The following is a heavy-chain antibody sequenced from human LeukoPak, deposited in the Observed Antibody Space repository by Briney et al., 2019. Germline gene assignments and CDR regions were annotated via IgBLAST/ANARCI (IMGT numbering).Heavy chain of an antibody. D-gene: IGHD3-10*01. V-gene: IGHV4-39*07. CDR3: ARIAGPRGDSDY. CDR1: GGSISSSNYY. J-gene: IGHJ4*02. Sequence: SETLSLTCTVSGGSISSSNYYWGWIRQPSGKGLEWIGEINHSGSTNYNPSLKSRVTISVDTSKNQFSLKLSSVTAADTAVYYCARIAGPRGDSDYWGQGTLVTVSS. CDR2: INHSGST.